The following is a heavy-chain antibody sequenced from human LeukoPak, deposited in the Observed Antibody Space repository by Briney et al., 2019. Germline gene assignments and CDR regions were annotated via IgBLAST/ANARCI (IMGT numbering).Heavy chain of an antibody. Sequence: GGSLRLSCAASGFTFDDYAMHWVRHAPGKGLEGVSGISWNRGSIGYADSVKGRFTISRDNAKNSLYLQMNSLRAEDTAVYYCARELFQGTLVLLGYWGQGTLVTVSS. J-gene: IGHJ4*02. CDR2: ISWNRGSI. CDR3: ARELFQGTLVLLGY. D-gene: IGHD3-16*01. CDR1: GFTFDDYA. V-gene: IGHV3-9*01.